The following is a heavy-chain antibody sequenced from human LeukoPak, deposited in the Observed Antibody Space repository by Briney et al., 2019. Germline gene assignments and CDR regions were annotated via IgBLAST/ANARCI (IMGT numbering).Heavy chain of an antibody. CDR2: INSFGTTI. J-gene: IGHJ6*02. CDR1: GFTFSSFE. D-gene: IGHD2-15*01. CDR3: VRDWGYCTGGSCYGYHYYGMDV. V-gene: IGHV3-48*03. Sequence: PGGSLRLSCAASGFTFSSFEMNWVRQAPGKGLEWLSNINSFGTTIYYADSVKGQFTISRDNAKDSLHLQMNSLRAEDTAVYYCVRDWGYCTGGSCYGYHYYGMDVWGQGTTVTVSS.